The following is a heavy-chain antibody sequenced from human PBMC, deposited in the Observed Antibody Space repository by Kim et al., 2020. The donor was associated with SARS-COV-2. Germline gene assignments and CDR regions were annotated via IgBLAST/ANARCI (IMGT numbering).Heavy chain of an antibody. Sequence: NYAQKFQGRVTITADESTSTAYMELSSLRSEDTAVYYCARLGSYGNYFDYWGQGTLVTVSS. CDR3: ARLGSYGNYFDY. D-gene: IGHD1-26*01. V-gene: IGHV1-69*01. J-gene: IGHJ4*02.